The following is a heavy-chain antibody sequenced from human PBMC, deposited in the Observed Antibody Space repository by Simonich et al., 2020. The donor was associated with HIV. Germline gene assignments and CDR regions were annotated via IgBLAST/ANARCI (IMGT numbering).Heavy chain of an antibody. D-gene: IGHD3-10*01. V-gene: IGHV4-34*01. CDR3: ARRGSVSSGSPRYFDS. Sequence: QVQLQQWGAGLLKPSETLSLTCAVYGRSLVGYYWSWIRQPPGKGLEWIGEIKHRGSTTYNPSLKSQVSISVDTSKNQFSRKLTSVTAADTAVYYCARRGSVSSGSPRYFDSWGHGTLVTVSS. CDR2: IKHRGST. CDR1: GRSLVGYY. J-gene: IGHJ4*01.